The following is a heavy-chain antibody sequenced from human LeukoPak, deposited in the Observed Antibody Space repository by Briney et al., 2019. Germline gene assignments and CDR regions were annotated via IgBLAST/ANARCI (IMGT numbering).Heavy chain of an antibody. Sequence: SETLSLTCTVSGGSISSYYWSWIGHPPGRERGGFGNFYYSGSTNYNPSLKSRVTISVDTSKNQFSLKLSSVTAADTAVYYCASLQTYCSSTSCSPGAFDIWGQGTMVT. CDR2: FYYSGST. D-gene: IGHD2-2*01. J-gene: IGHJ3*02. CDR3: ASLQTYCSSTSCSPGAFDI. V-gene: IGHV4-59*01. CDR1: GGSISSYY.